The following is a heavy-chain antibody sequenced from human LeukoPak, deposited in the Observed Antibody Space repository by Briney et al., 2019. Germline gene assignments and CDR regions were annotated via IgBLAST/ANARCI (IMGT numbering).Heavy chain of an antibody. Sequence: ASVKVSCKASGYPFTSYGISWVRQAPGQGLEWLGWISTYNGNTDYAQKLQGRVTMTTDTSTTTAYMELRSLTSDDTAVYYCARDQHPTVTAIMGYWGQGTLATVSS. J-gene: IGHJ4*02. CDR2: ISTYNGNT. D-gene: IGHD4-17*01. V-gene: IGHV1-18*01. CDR1: GYPFTSYG. CDR3: ARDQHPTVTAIMGY.